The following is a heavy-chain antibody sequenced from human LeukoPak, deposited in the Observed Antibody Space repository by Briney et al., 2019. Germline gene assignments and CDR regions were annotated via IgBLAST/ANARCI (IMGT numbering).Heavy chain of an antibody. V-gene: IGHV1-24*01. CDR3: ATQASTSTTVTTFDY. CDR1: GYTLTELS. J-gene: IGHJ4*02. Sequence: GASVKVSCKVSGYTLTELSMHWVRQAPGKGLEWMGGFDPEDGETINAQKFQGRVTMTEDTSTDTAYMELSSLRSEDTAVYYCATQASTSTTVTTFDYWGQGTLVTVSS. CDR2: FDPEDGET. D-gene: IGHD4-17*01.